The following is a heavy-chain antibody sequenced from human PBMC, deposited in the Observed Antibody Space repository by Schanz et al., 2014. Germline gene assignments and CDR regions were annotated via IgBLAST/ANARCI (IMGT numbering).Heavy chain of an antibody. CDR2: ISAYNGHT. J-gene: IGHJ6*02. CDR3: ARAKRFGDMGV. Sequence: QVQLVQSGAEVKKPGASVKVSCKASGYTFISYGIKWVRQAPGQGLEWMGWISAYNGHTDYAQKLQGRVTLTTDTSTSTADMELRNLRSDDTAVYYCARAKRFGDMGVWGQGTTVTVSS. CDR1: GYTFISYG. V-gene: IGHV1-18*01. D-gene: IGHD3-10*01.